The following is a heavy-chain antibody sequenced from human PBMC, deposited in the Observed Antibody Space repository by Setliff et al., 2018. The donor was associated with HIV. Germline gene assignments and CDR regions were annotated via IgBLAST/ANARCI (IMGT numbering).Heavy chain of an antibody. J-gene: IGHJ3*02. V-gene: IGHV4-59*11. CDR3: ARGRDDYNYDPFDI. CDR2: VYHTGST. D-gene: IGHD4-4*01. Sequence: SETLSLTCAVSGGSIGIHYWSWIRQPPGKGLEWIGTVYHTGSTIYNPSLQSRVIMSVDASKNQFSLNLNSVTAADTAVYYCARGRDDYNYDPFDIWGQGTMVTVSS. CDR1: GGSIGIHY.